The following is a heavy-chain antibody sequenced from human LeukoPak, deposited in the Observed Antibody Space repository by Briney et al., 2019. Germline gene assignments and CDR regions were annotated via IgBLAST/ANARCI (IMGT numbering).Heavy chain of an antibody. V-gene: IGHV3-23*01. CDR3: AKARISSTSCYEY. CDR1: GFSFSSYA. J-gene: IGHJ4*02. Sequence: PGGSLRLSCAASGFSFSSYAMSWVRQAPGKGLEWVSVISGSGGSTYYADSVKGRFIISRDNSKNTVYLQMNSLRAEDTALYYCAKARISSTSCYEYWGQGTLVTVSS. CDR2: ISGSGGST. D-gene: IGHD2-2*01.